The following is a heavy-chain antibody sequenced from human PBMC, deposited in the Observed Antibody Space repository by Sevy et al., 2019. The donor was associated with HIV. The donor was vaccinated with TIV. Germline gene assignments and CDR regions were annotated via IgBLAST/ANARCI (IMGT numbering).Heavy chain of an antibody. CDR1: GFTFSSYA. V-gene: IGHV3-23*01. J-gene: IGHJ4*02. D-gene: IGHD6-19*01. Sequence: GGSLRLSCAASGFTFSSYAMSWVRQAPGKGMEWVSAISGSGGSTYYADSVKGRFTISRDNSKNTLYLQMNSLRAEDTAVYYCAKRVKWLAAETYFDYWGQGTLVTVSS. CDR2: ISGSGGST. CDR3: AKRVKWLAAETYFDY.